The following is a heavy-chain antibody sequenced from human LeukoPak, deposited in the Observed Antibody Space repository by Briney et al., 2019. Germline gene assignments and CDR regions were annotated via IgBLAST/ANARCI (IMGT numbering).Heavy chain of an antibody. CDR1: RFTFSSYE. D-gene: IGHD2-2*01. V-gene: IGHV3-48*03. Sequence: QPGGSLRLSCAASRFTFSSYEMNWVRQAPGKGLEWVSYISSSGSTIYYADSVKGRFTISRDNAKNSLYLQMNSLRAEDTAVYYCARYIVVVPAARPYYYYYGMDVWGKGTTVTVSS. J-gene: IGHJ6*04. CDR2: ISSSGSTI. CDR3: ARYIVVVPAARPYYYYYGMDV.